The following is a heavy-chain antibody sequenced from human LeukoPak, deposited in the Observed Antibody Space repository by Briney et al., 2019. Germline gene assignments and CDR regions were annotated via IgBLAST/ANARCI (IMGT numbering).Heavy chain of an antibody. J-gene: IGHJ4*02. CDR2: IYSGGST. CDR1: GLTVSSNY. Sequence: GGSLRLSCAASGLTVSSNYMSWVRQAPGKGLEWVSVIYSGGSTYYADSVKGRFTISRDNSKNTLYLQMNSLRAEDTAVYYCARGGYYYDSSEEYWGQGTLVTVSS. D-gene: IGHD3-22*01. CDR3: ARGGYYYDSSEEY. V-gene: IGHV3-66*01.